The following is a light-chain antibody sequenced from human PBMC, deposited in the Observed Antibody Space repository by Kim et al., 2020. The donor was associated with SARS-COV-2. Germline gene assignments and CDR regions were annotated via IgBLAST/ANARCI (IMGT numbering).Light chain of an antibody. V-gene: IGKV1-13*02. CDR1: QGISTT. CDR2: DAS. Sequence: ASVGDSVTITCRASQGISTTLAWYQQKPGKAPRLLIYDASTLGSGVPSRFSGSGSGTDFTLSISSLQHEDFATYYCQQFNSYFFTFGGGTKVDIK. J-gene: IGKJ4*01. CDR3: QQFNSYFFT.